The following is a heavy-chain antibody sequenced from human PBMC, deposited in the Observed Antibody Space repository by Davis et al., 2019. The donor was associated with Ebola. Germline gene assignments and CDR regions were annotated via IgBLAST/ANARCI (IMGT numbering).Heavy chain of an antibody. CDR2: ISAYNGNT. D-gene: IGHD1-26*01. V-gene: IGHV1-18*01. CDR1: GGTFSSYT. CDR3: ARTSIVGTTTTASDI. J-gene: IGHJ3*02. Sequence: ASVKVSCKASGGTFSSYTISWVRQAPGQGLEWMGWISAYNGNTNYAQILQGRVTMTTDTSPGTAYMELRSLRSDDTAVYFCARTSIVGTTTTASDIWGQGTKVTVSS.